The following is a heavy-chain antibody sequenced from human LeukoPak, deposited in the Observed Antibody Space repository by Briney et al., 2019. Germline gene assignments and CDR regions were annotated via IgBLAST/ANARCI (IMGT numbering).Heavy chain of an antibody. V-gene: IGHV1-69*13. J-gene: IGHJ4*02. Sequence: SVKVSCKASGGTFSSYAISWVRQAPGQGLEWMGGIIPIFGTANYAQKFQGRVTITADESTSTAYMELSSLRSEDTAVYYCARGYYYDSSGYYPRDPLSSYYFDYWGQGTLVTVSS. D-gene: IGHD3-22*01. CDR3: ARGYYYDSSGYYPRDPLSSYYFDY. CDR1: GGTFSSYA. CDR2: IIPIFGTA.